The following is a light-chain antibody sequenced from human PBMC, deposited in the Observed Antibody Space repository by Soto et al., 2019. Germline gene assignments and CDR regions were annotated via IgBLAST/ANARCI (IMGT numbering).Light chain of an antibody. J-gene: IGKJ5*01. V-gene: IGKV3-15*01. CDR1: QSVSSN. CDR3: QQYNNWAPGIT. Sequence: EIVMTQSPATLSVSPGERATLSCRASQSVSSNLAWYQQKPGQAPRLLIYGASTRATGIPARFSGSGSGTEFTLTIGSLQSEEVAVYYCQQYNNWAPGITFGQGTRLEIK. CDR2: GAS.